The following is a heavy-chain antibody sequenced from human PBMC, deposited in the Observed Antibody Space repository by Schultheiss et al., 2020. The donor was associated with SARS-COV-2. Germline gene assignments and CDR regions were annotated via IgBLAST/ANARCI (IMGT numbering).Heavy chain of an antibody. CDR3: AHIGMVQGAHDY. V-gene: IGHV3-53*05. J-gene: IGHJ4*02. CDR2: IYSGGST. D-gene: IGHD3-10*01. Sequence: GESLKISCAASGFTVSSNYMSWVRQAPGKGLEWVSVIYSGGSTYYADSVKGRFTISRDNSKNTLYLQMNSLRAEDTAVYYCAHIGMVQGAHDYWGQGTLVTVSS. CDR1: GFTVSSNY.